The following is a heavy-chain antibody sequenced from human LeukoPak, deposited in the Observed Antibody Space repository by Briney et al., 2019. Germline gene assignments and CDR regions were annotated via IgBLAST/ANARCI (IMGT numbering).Heavy chain of an antibody. Sequence: PGGSLRLSCASSGFTFSSFWMHWVRQVPGKGLEWVSRINSGGSSTSYADSVKGRFTISRDNAKNTLFLQMNTLRAEDTAVFYCARGPFTSSSYVGDSWGQGTLVTVSS. J-gene: IGHJ5*01. CDR3: ARGPFTSSSYVGDS. V-gene: IGHV3-74*01. CDR2: INSGGSST. CDR1: GFTFSSFW. D-gene: IGHD3-10*02.